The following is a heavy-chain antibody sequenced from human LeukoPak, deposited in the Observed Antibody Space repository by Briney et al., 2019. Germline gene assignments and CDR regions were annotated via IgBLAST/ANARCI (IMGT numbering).Heavy chain of an antibody. Sequence: SETLSLTCSVSGDSISSSGYYWHWIRQHPGKGLEWIGYIYYSGSTFYNPSLKSRFTISVDTSKNQFSLNLSSVTAADTAVYYCARDGTSGWSYFGYWGQGTLVTVSS. CDR1: GDSISSSGYY. CDR2: IYYSGST. J-gene: IGHJ4*02. D-gene: IGHD6-19*01. CDR3: ARDGTSGWSYFGY. V-gene: IGHV4-31*03.